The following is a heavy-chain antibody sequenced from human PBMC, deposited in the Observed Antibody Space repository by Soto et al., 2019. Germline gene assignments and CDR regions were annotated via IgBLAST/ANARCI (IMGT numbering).Heavy chain of an antibody. Sequence: GGSLRLSCAASRFTFSSYWMSWVRQAPGKGLEWVANIKQDGSEKYYVDSVKGRFTISRDNAKNSLYLQMNSLRAEDTAVYYCARDPNIVLVPAAIYYYYGMDVWGQGTTVTVSS. CDR1: RFTFSSYW. CDR3: ARDPNIVLVPAAIYYYYGMDV. V-gene: IGHV3-7*01. J-gene: IGHJ6*02. CDR2: IKQDGSEK. D-gene: IGHD2-2*01.